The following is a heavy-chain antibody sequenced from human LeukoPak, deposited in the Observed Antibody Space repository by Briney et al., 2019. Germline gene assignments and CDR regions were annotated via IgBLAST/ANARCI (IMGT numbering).Heavy chain of an antibody. CDR2: IKQDGSEK. CDR1: GFTFSSYW. CDR3: TTGLLWFGELLDDY. D-gene: IGHD3-10*01. Sequence: PGGSLRLSCAASGFTFSSYWMSWVRQAPGKGLEWVANIKQDGSEKYYVDSVKGRFTISRDSAKNSLYLQMNSLRAEDTAVYYCTTGLLWFGELLDDYWGQGTLVTVSS. V-gene: IGHV3-7*01. J-gene: IGHJ4*02.